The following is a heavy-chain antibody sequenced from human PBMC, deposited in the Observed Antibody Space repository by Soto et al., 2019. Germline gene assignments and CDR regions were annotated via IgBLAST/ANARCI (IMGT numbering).Heavy chain of an antibody. CDR2: INWNGGST. V-gene: IGHV3-20*04. CDR3: AKEDWINWDYFDY. J-gene: IGHJ4*02. CDR1: GFTFDDYG. D-gene: IGHD7-27*01. Sequence: GGSLRLSCAASGFTFDDYGMSWVRQAPGKELEWVSGINWNGGSTGYADSVKGRFTISGDNSKNTLYLQMSSLRAEDTAIYYCAKEDWINWDYFDYWGQGALVTVSS.